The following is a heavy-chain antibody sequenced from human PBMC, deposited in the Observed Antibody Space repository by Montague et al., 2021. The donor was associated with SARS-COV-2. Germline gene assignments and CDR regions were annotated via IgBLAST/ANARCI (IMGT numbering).Heavy chain of an antibody. Sequence: SETLSLTCTVSGDSISRSNWWTCVRHPPGKGLEWSGEIYHSGSPNYNPPLKSRVTTSVDRTKSQFSLNLRSVTAADTAVYYCVRKTSYFDYWGQGTLVTVSS. CDR3: VRKTSYFDY. J-gene: IGHJ4*02. CDR2: IYHSGSP. CDR1: GDSISRSNW. D-gene: IGHD1/OR15-1a*01. V-gene: IGHV4-4*02.